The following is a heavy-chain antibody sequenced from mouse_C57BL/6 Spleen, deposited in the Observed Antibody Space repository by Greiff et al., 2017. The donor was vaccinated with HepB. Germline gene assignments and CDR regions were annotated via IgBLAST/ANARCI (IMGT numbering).Heavy chain of an antibody. CDR2: IYPGDGDT. CDR3: ARSLYSNYGYYYAMDY. CDR1: GYAFSSYW. V-gene: IGHV1-80*01. D-gene: IGHD2-5*01. Sequence: QVTLKVSGAELVKPGASVKISCKASGYAFSSYWMNWVKQRPGKGLEWIGQIYPGDGDTNYNGKFKGKATLTADKSSSTAYMQLSSLTSEDSAVYFCARSLYSNYGYYYAMDYWGQGTSVTVSS. J-gene: IGHJ4*01.